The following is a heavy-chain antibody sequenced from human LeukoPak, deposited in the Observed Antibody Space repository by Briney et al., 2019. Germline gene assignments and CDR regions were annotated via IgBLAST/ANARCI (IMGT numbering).Heavy chain of an antibody. V-gene: IGHV1-2*02. CDR1: GYTFNGYY. CDR3: ARGINYYDSRPWVGFDI. J-gene: IGHJ3*02. Sequence: GASVKVSCKASGYTFNGYYMHWVRQAPGQGLEWMGWINPNSGGTNYAQKFQGRVNMTRDTSISTAYMELSRLRSDDTAVYYCARGINYYDSRPWVGFDIWGQGTMVTVSS. CDR2: INPNSGGT. D-gene: IGHD3-22*01.